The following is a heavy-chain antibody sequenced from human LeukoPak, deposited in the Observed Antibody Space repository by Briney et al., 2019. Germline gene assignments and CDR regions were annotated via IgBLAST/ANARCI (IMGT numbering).Heavy chain of an antibody. J-gene: IGHJ4*02. CDR2: IRYDGSNK. CDR3: FTFGGVIVRYYFDY. CDR1: GFTFSSYG. Sequence: GGSLRLSCAASGFTFSSYGMHWVRQAPGQGLEWVAFIRYDGSNKYYADSVKGRFTISRDNSKNTLYLQMNSLRAEDTAVYYCFTFGGVIVRYYFDYWGQGTLVTVSS. D-gene: IGHD3-16*02. V-gene: IGHV3-30*02.